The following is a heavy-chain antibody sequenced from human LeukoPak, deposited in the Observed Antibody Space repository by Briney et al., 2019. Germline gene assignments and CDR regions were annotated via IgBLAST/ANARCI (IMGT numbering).Heavy chain of an antibody. Sequence: GESLKISCKGSEYSFTSYWIGWVRQMPGKGLEWMGIIYPGDSDTRYSPSFEGQVTISADKSISTAYLQWSSLKASDTAIYYCARDRTARGTVAKYYFDYWGQGTLVTVSS. J-gene: IGHJ4*02. D-gene: IGHD5-12*01. CDR1: EYSFTSYW. CDR2: IYPGDSDT. CDR3: ARDRTARGTVAKYYFDY. V-gene: IGHV5-51*01.